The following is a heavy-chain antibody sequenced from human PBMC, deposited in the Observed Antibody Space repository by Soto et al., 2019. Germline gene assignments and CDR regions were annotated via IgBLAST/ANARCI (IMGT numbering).Heavy chain of an antibody. Sequence: QLQLQESGSGLVKPSQTLSLTCAVSGGSISSGGYSWSWIRQPPGKDLEWIGYIYHSGSTYYNPSLKSRVTIAVDRSKNQFSLKLSPVTAADTAVYYCARGKGCGYGRPQNWFDPWGQGTLVTVSS. J-gene: IGHJ5*02. V-gene: IGHV4-30-2*01. CDR3: ARGKGCGYGRPQNWFDP. D-gene: IGHD5-18*01. CDR2: IYHSGST. CDR1: GGSISSGGYS.